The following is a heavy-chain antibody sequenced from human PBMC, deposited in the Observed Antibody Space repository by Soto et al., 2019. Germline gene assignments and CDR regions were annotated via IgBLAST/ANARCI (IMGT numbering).Heavy chain of an antibody. V-gene: IGHV1-2*04. J-gene: IGHJ4*02. CDR1: GYTFTGYY. Sequence: ASVKVSCKASGYTFTGYYMHWVRQAPGQGLEWMGWINPNSGGTNYAQKFQGWVTMTRDTSISTAYMELSRLRSDDTAVYYCARAMSIAVYCGGDCYYLGYWGQGTLVTVSS. D-gene: IGHD2-21*02. CDR2: INPNSGGT. CDR3: ARAMSIAVYCGGDCYYLGY.